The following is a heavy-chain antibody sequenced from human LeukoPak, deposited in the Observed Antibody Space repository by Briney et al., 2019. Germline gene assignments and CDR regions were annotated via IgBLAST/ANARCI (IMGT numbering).Heavy chain of an antibody. V-gene: IGHV4-34*01. CDR2: INHSGST. CDR1: GFTFSSYW. J-gene: IGHJ4*02. CDR3: ARHDWSIFSGSYYLY. Sequence: PGGSLRLSCAGSGFTFSSYWMSWIRQPPGKGLEWIGEINHSGSTNYNPSLKSRVTISVDTSKNQFSLKLSSVTAADTAVYYCARHDWSIFSGSYYLYWGQGTLVTVSS. D-gene: IGHD1-26*01.